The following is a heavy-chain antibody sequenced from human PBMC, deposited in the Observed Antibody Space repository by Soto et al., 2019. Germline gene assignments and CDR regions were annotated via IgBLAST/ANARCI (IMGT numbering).Heavy chain of an antibody. CDR1: GLTFSSYG. D-gene: IGHD3-3*01. J-gene: IGHJ4*02. Sequence: GGPLRLSYAASGLTFSSYGMRWVRQAPGKGLEWVAVIWYDGSNKYYADSVKGRFTISRDNSKNTLYLQMNSLRAEDTAVYYCARESYDFWSGYPVRAFDYWGQGTLVTVSS. CDR3: ARESYDFWSGYPVRAFDY. V-gene: IGHV3-33*01. CDR2: IWYDGSNK.